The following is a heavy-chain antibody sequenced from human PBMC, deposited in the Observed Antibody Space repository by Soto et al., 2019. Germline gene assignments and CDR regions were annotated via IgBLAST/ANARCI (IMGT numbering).Heavy chain of an antibody. J-gene: IGHJ4*02. V-gene: IGHV4-31*03. CDR3: ARVNGDYLYFDS. Sequence: SETLSLTCTVSGGSISSSSYYWGWIRQPPGKGLEWIGYIESSGSTFFNPSLKSRVTISVDPSKSHFSLNLTSVTAADTAIYYCARVNGDYLYFDSWGQGTLVTVSS. CDR1: GGSISSSSYY. D-gene: IGHD4-17*01. CDR2: IESSGST.